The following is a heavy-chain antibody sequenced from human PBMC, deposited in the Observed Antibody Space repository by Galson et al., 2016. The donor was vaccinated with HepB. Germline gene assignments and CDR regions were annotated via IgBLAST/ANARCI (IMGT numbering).Heavy chain of an antibody. CDR1: GGSISSSSYY. D-gene: IGHD6-19*01. CDR3: ARAYSSGWTGNYYGMDV. CDR2: IYYSGTT. Sequence: LSLTCIVSGGSISSSSYYWGWVRQPPGKGLEWIGSIYYSGTTYYNPSLKSRVTISVDTSKNQFSLKLSSVTAADTAVYYCARAYSSGWTGNYYGMDVWGKGTTVTVSS. V-gene: IGHV4-39*01. J-gene: IGHJ6*04.